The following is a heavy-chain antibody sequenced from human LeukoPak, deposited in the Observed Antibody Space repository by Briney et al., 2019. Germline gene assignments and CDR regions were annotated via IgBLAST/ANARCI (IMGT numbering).Heavy chain of an antibody. Sequence: PGGSLRLSCAASGFTFSYYIMNWVRQAPGKGLEWVSYISSSSSTIYYADPVKGRFTISRDNAKNSLYLQMNSLRAEDTAVYYCARVGNDYNKYFDYWGQGTLVTVSS. D-gene: IGHD4-4*01. J-gene: IGHJ4*02. CDR3: ARVGNDYNKYFDY. V-gene: IGHV3-48*01. CDR1: GFTFSYYI. CDR2: ISSSSSTI.